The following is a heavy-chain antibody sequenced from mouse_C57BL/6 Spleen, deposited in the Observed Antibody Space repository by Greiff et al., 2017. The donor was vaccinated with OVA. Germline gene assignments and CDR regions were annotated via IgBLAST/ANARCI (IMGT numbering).Heavy chain of an antibody. CDR2: ISSGSSTI. D-gene: IGHD2-1*01. Sequence: EVNVVESGGGLVKPGGSLKLSCAASGFTFSDYGMHWVRQAPEKGLEWVAYISSGSSTIYYADTVKGRFTISRDNAKNTLFLQMTSLRSEDTAMYYCARGNYGNYEGNYAMDYWGQGTSVTVSS. J-gene: IGHJ4*01. V-gene: IGHV5-17*01. CDR1: GFTFSDYG. CDR3: ARGNYGNYEGNYAMDY.